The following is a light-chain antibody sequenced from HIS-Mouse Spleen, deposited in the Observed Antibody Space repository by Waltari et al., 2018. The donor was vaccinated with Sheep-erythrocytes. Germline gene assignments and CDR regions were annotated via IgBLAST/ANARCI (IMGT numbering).Light chain of an antibody. CDR1: SSDVGGYNY. CDR3: CSYAGSYNHV. Sequence: QSALTQPRSVSGSPGQSVTISCTGTSSDVGGYNYVSCYQQHPSKAPKLMIYDVSNRPSGVPDRFSGSKSGNTASLTISGLQAEDEADYYCCSYAGSYNHVFATGTKVTVL. CDR2: DVS. J-gene: IGLJ1*01. V-gene: IGLV2-11*01.